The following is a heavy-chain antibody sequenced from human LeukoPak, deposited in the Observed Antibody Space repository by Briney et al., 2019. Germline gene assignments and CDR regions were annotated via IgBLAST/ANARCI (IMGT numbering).Heavy chain of an antibody. CDR3: AKDDYYDSSGYRGYFDY. V-gene: IGHV3-23*01. CDR1: VFTYSSYA. J-gene: IGHJ4*02. CDR2: ISGSGGST. D-gene: IGHD3-22*01. Sequence: PGGSLRLSCAASVFTYSSYAMSWVRQAPGKGLEWVSAISGSGGSTYYADSVKGRFTISRDNSKNTLYLQMNSLRAEDTAVYYCAKDDYYDSSGYRGYFDYWAREPWSPSPQ.